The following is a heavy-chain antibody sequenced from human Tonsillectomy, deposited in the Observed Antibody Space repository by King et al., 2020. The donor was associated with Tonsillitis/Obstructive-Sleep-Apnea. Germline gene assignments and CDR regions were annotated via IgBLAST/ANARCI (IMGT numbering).Heavy chain of an antibody. J-gene: IGHJ6*02. V-gene: IGHV3-23*04. CDR2: ISGSGGST. Sequence: VQLVESGGGLVQPGGSLRLSCAASGFTFSSYAMSWVRQAPGKGLEWVSAISGSGGSTYYADSVKGRFTISRDNSKNTMYLQMNSLRAEDTAVVYCAKLGCSGATCYSHFYYYGMDVWAKGPRSPSP. CDR1: GFTFSSYA. D-gene: IGHD2-15*01. CDR3: AKLGCSGATCYSHFYYYGMDV.